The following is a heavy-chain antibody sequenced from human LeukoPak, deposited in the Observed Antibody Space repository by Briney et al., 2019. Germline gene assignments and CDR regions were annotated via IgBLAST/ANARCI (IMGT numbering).Heavy chain of an antibody. CDR3: ARITSAWPHYYMDV. V-gene: IGHV4-39*01. CDR2: IYYSGST. CDR1: GGSISRSSYY. D-gene: IGHD6-19*01. J-gene: IGHJ6*03. Sequence: SETLSLTCTVSGGSISRSSYYWGWIRQPPGKGLEWIGSIYYSGSTYYNPSLKSRVTISVDTSKNQFSLKLSSVTAADTAVYYCARITSAWPHYYMDVWGKGTTVTVSS.